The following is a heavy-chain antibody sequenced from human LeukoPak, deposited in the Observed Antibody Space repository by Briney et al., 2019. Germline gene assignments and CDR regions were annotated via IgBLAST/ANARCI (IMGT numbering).Heavy chain of an antibody. CDR2: INPNSGGT. V-gene: IGHV1-2*02. Sequence: VASVKVSCKASGYTFTGYYMHWVRPAPGQGLEWMGWINPNSGGTNYAQKFQGRVTMTRDTSISTAYMELSRLRSDDTAVYYCARLKNYGDFFYFDYWGQGTLVTVSS. CDR3: ARLKNYGDFFYFDY. J-gene: IGHJ4*02. D-gene: IGHD4-17*01. CDR1: GYTFTGYY.